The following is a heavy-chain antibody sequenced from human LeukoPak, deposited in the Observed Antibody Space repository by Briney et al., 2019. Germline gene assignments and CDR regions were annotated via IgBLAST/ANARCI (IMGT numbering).Heavy chain of an antibody. V-gene: IGHV4-30-4*01. CDR1: GGSISSGDYY. CDR3: GRHRFYYGMDV. Sequence: PSQTLSLTCTVSGGSISSGDYYWSWIRQPPGKGLEWIGNIYYSGTTYYNPSLKSRLTISVDTSKNQFSLKLSSVTAADTALYYCGRHRFYYGMDVWGQGTTVTVSS. CDR2: IYYSGTT. J-gene: IGHJ6*02.